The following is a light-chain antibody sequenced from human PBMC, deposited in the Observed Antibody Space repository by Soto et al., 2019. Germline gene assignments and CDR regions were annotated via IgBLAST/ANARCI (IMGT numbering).Light chain of an antibody. Sequence: QSVLTQPASVSGSPGQSITISCTGTSSDVGSYNLVSWYQQHPGKAPKHMIYEGSKRPSGVSNRFSGSKSGNTASLTISGLQAEDEADYYCCSYAGSSTVVFGGGTKVTVL. V-gene: IGLV2-23*01. CDR1: SSDVGSYNL. J-gene: IGLJ2*01. CDR3: CSYAGSSTVV. CDR2: EGS.